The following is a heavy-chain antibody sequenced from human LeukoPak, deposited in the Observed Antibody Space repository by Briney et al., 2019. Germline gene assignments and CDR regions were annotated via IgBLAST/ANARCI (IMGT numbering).Heavy chain of an antibody. CDR2: INPNSGGT. V-gene: IGHV1-2*02. CDR1: GYTFTGYY. J-gene: IGHJ6*03. CDR3: ARLVDTAMVRDYYYYMDV. D-gene: IGHD5-18*01. Sequence: ASVKVSCKASGYTFTGYYMHWVRQAPGQGLEWMGWINPNSGGTNYAQKFQGRVTMTRDTSISTAYMELSRLRSDDTAVYYCARLVDTAMVRDYYYYMDVWGKGTTVTVSS.